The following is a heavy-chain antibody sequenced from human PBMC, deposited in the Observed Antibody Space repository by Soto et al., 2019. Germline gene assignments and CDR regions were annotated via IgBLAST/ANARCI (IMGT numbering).Heavy chain of an antibody. D-gene: IGHD3-10*01. V-gene: IGHV1-2*02. J-gene: IGHJ4*02. CDR3: ARDYYQVPTGLTY. Sequence: GASVKVSCKASGYTFTGYYMHWVRQAPGQGLEWMGWINPNSGGTNYAQKFQGRVTMTRDTSISTAYMELSRLRSDDTAVYYCARDYYQVPTGLTYWGQGTLVTVSS. CDR2: INPNSGGT. CDR1: GYTFTGYY.